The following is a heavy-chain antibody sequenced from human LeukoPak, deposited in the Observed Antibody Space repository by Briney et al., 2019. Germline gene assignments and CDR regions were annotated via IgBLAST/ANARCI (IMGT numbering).Heavy chain of an antibody. CDR3: ARVTGGARGFNVWYFDL. D-gene: IGHD1-26*01. CDR2: IYYSGST. J-gene: IGHJ2*01. V-gene: IGHV4-59*01. Sequence: SETLSLTCTVSGGSISSYYWSWIRQPPGKGLEWVGYIYYSGSTNYNPSLKRRVTISVDTSKNQFSMKLSSVTAADTAMYYCARVTGGARGFNVWYFDLWGRGTLVTVSS. CDR1: GGSISSYY.